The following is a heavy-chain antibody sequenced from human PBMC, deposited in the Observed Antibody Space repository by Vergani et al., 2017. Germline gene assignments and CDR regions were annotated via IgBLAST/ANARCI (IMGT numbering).Heavy chain of an antibody. V-gene: IGHV3-7*01. CDR2: IKQDGSEK. CDR1: GFTFSSYW. CDR3: ARARITGTRWIDP. D-gene: IGHD1-7*01. Sequence: EVQLVESGGGLVQPGGSLRLSCAASGFTFSSYWMSWVRQAPWKGLEWVANIKQDGSEKNYVDSVKGRFTISRDNAKKSLYLQINSLRAEDTAVYYCARARITGTRWIDPWGQGTLVTVSS. J-gene: IGHJ5*02.